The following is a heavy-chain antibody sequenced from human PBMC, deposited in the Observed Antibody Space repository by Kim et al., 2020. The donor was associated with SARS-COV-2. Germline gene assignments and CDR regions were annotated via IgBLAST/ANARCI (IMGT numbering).Heavy chain of an antibody. J-gene: IGHJ4*02. D-gene: IGHD3-9*01. V-gene: IGHV3-21*01. Sequence: ADSVKGRFTISRDNAKNSLYLQMNSLRAEDTAVYYCARGGVYYDILGLSYWGQGTLVTVSS. CDR3: ARGGVYYDILGLSY.